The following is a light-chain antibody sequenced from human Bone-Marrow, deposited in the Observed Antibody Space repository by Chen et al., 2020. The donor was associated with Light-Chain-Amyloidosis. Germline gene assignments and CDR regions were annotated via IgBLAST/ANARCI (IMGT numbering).Light chain of an antibody. CDR1: NIGSTS. J-gene: IGLJ3*02. CDR2: DDS. Sequence: SYVLTPPSSVSVAPGQTATIACGGNNIGSTSVHWYLQTPGQAPLLVVYDDSDRPSGIPGRLSGSNSGNTATLTISRVEAGDEADEYWQVWDRSSDRPVFGGGTKLTVL. CDR3: QVWDRSSDRPV. V-gene: IGLV3-21*02.